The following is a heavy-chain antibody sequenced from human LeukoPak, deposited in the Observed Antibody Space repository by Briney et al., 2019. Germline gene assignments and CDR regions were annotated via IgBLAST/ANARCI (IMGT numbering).Heavy chain of an antibody. CDR2: INPNSGGT. Sequence: ASVKVSCKASGYTFTGYYMHWVRQAPGQGLEWMGWINPNSGGTNYAQKFQGRVTMTRDTSVSTAYMELSRLRSDDTAVYYCARARVRAARPEDYWGQGTLVTVSS. CDR1: GYTFTGYY. J-gene: IGHJ4*02. CDR3: ARARVRAARPEDY. V-gene: IGHV1-2*02. D-gene: IGHD6-6*01.